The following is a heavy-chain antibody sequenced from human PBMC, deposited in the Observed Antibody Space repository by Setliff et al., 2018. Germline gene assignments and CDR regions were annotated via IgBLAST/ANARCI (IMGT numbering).Heavy chain of an antibody. D-gene: IGHD3-22*01. CDR1: GFTVSSNS. J-gene: IGHJ4*02. Sequence: PGGSLRLSCAASGFTVSSNSMSWVRQAPRKGLVWVSRINSDGSTTTYADPVKGRFTISRDNGKNTGYLQMNSLRAEDTAMYYCVRGSAYSSGSFDCWGQGTLVTVSS. CDR3: VRGSAYSSGSFDC. V-gene: IGHV3-74*01. CDR2: INSDGSTT.